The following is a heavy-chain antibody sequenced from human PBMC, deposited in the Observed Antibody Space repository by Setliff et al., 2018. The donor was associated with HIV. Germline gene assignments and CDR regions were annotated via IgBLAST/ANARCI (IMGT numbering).Heavy chain of an antibody. J-gene: IGHJ6*02. D-gene: IGHD4-4*01. Sequence: GGSLRLSCATSRFTFSSYGMHWVRQAPGKGLEWVSSILFDGSYQFYGDPVKGRFIISRDNSRNTLYLQMNSLRAEDTAVYHCAKDGYSDYGMDVWGQGTTVTRLL. V-gene: IGHV3-30*02. CDR2: ILFDGSYQ. CDR1: RFTFSSYG. CDR3: AKDGYSDYGMDV.